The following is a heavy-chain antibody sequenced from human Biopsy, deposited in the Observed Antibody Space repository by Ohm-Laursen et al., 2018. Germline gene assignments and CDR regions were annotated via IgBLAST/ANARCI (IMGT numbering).Heavy chain of an antibody. V-gene: IGHV3-9*01. CDR1: GFKFADYG. CDR3: ARGYYDIGTGYHYDVFDF. CDR2: ISWNSGSI. Sequence: SLRLSCAASGFKFADYGMNWVRHVPGKGLERVSRISWNSGSIGYVDSVKGRFTISRDNAKNSLYLQMNSLKAEDTALYYCARGYYDIGTGYHYDVFDFWGRGTLVTVSS. D-gene: IGHD3-9*01. J-gene: IGHJ3*01.